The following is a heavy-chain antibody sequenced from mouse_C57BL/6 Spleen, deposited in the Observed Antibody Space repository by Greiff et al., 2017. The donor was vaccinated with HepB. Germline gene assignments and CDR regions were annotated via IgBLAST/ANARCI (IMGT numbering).Heavy chain of an antibody. Sequence: QVQLQQPGAELVKPGASVKLSCKASGYTFTSYWMQWVKQRPGQGLEWIGEIDPSDSYTNYNQKFKGKATLTVDTSSSTAYMQLSSLTSEDSAVYDCARSEGSSVLFAYWGQGTLVTVSA. CDR3: ARSEGSSVLFAY. CDR1: GYTFTSYW. V-gene: IGHV1-50*01. CDR2: IDPSDSYT. J-gene: IGHJ3*01. D-gene: IGHD3-3*01.